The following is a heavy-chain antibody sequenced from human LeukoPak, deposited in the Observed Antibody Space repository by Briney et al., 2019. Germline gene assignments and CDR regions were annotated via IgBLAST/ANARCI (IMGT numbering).Heavy chain of an antibody. V-gene: IGHV4-59*01. CDR3: ARGEVDGDLDAFDI. D-gene: IGHD3-10*01. J-gene: IGHJ3*02. CDR1: GGSISSNY. CDR2: IFYSGVP. Sequence: PSETLSLTCTVSGGSISSNYRSWIRKPPGKGLEWIGCIFYSGVPNYNPSLKSRVTISVDTSKNQFSLKLSSVTAADTAVYYCARGEVDGDLDAFDIWGQGTMVTVSS.